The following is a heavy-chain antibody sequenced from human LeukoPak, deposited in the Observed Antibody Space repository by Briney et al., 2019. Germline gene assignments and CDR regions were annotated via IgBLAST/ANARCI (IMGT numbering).Heavy chain of an antibody. Sequence: PGGSLRLSCAASGFTFSSYWMHWVRQAPGKGLVWVANMKHDGIEKYHVDSVKGRFTISRDNTKNSLYLHMSGLRVEDTAVYYCAREGREGYNYPALDFWGQGILVTVSS. V-gene: IGHV3-7*03. CDR2: MKHDGIEK. J-gene: IGHJ4*02. CDR3: AREGREGYNYPALDF. CDR1: GFTFSSYW. D-gene: IGHD5-24*01.